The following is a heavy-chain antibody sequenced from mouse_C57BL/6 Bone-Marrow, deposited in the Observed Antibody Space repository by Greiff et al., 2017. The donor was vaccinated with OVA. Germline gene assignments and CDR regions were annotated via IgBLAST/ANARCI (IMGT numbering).Heavy chain of an antibody. CDR3: ANYELTSYCISRYWYFDV. CDR2: IWGGGSA. V-gene: IGHV2-9*01. D-gene: IGHD5-5*01. J-gene: IGHJ1*03. CDR1: GFSLTSYG. Sequence: QVQLKESGPGLVAPSQSLSITCTVSGFSLTSYGVDWVRQPPGKGLEWLGVIWGGGSANYNSALMSRLSISKDNSKSQVFLKMNSLQTDDTAMYYCANYELTSYCISRYWYFDVWGTGTTVTVAS.